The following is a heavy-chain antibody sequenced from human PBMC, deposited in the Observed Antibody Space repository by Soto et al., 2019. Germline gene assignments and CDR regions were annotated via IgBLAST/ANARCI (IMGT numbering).Heavy chain of an antibody. J-gene: IGHJ4*02. CDR3: AKDRAGGDFDY. V-gene: IGHV3-30*18. CDR2: ISYDGSNK. Sequence: ESGGGVVQPGRSLRLSCAASGFTFSSYGMHWVRQAPGKGLEWVAVISYDGSNKYYADSVKGRFTISRDNSKNTLYLQMNSLRAEDTAVYYCAKDRAGGDFDYWGQGTLVTVSS. CDR1: GFTFSSYG. D-gene: IGHD3-10*01.